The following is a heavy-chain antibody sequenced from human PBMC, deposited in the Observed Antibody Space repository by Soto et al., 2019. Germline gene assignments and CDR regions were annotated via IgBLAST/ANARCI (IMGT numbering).Heavy chain of an antibody. Sequence: GASVKVSCKASGYTFTSYYMHWVRQAPGQGLEWMGIINPSGGSTSYAQKFQGRVTMTRDTSTSTVYMELSSLGSEDTAVYYCARTSIAAHPVLPSLVDLQVGMAVWGQGTTVTVSS. V-gene: IGHV1-46*01. CDR2: INPSGGST. D-gene: IGHD6-6*01. J-gene: IGHJ6*02. CDR1: GYTFTSYY. CDR3: ARTSIAAHPVLPSLVDLQVGMAV.